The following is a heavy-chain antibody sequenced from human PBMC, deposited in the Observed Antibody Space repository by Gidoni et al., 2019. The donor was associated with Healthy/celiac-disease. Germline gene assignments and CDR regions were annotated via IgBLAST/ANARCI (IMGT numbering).Heavy chain of an antibody. CDR2: IRYDGSNK. Sequence: QVQLVESGGGVVQPGGSLRLSCAASGFTFSSYGMHWVRQAPGKGLEWVAFIRYDGSNKYYADSVKGRFTISRDNSKNTLYLQMNSLRAEDTAVYYCAKDLVRSLWFDPWGQGTLVTVSS. J-gene: IGHJ5*02. CDR1: GFTFSSYG. D-gene: IGHD2-2*01. CDR3: AKDLVRSLWFDP. V-gene: IGHV3-30*02.